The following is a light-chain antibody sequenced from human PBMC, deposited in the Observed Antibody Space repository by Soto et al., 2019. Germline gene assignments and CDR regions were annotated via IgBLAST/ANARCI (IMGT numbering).Light chain of an antibody. J-gene: IGKJ1*01. CDR2: DAS. CDR3: QHYGGMWA. CDR1: RSISNR. Sequence: DIQMTQTPSTLSASLGDRVTITCRASRSISNRLAWYQQKPGKAPKVVIYDASNLESGVPSRFSGSGSGTEFILTINSLQPDDFATYCCQHYGGMWAFGQGTK. V-gene: IGKV1-5*01.